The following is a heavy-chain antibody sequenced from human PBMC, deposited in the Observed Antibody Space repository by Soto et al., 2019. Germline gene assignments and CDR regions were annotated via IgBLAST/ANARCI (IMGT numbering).Heavy chain of an antibody. J-gene: IGHJ5*02. CDR2: IIPIFGTA. Sequence: GASVKVSCKASGGTFSSYAISWVRQAPGQGLEWMGGIIPIFGTANYAQKFQGRVTITADESTSTAYMELSSLRSEDTAVYYCARGTVDYYDSSASRGYNWFDPWGQGTLVTVSS. CDR1: GGTFSSYA. V-gene: IGHV1-69*13. D-gene: IGHD3-22*01. CDR3: ARGTVDYYDSSASRGYNWFDP.